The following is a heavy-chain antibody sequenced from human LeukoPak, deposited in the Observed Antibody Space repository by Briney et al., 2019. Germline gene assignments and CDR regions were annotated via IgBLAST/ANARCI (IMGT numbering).Heavy chain of an antibody. V-gene: IGHV3-21*01. CDR1: GFNFSKYN. CDR3: ARYYHDYTGYMHYGMDV. D-gene: IGHD3-9*01. J-gene: IGHJ6*02. CDR2: ITSYI. Sequence: GGSLRLSRAGSGFNFSKYNRNWVRQGPGEGLEWVSSITSYISYADSVRGRSTISRDNAKNSVYLQMNSLRAEDTGVYYCARYYHDYTGYMHYGMDVWGQGTTVTVSS.